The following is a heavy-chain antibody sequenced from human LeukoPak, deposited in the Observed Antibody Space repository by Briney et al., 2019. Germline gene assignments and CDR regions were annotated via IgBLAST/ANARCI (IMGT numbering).Heavy chain of an antibody. V-gene: IGHV1-46*03. CDR2: INPSGGST. D-gene: IGHD6-19*01. J-gene: IGHJ6*02. Sequence: GASVKVSCKASGYTFTSYYMHWVRQAPGQGLEWMGIINPSGGSTSYAQKFQGRVTMTTDTSTSTAYMELRSLRSDDTAVYYCAASYNRIAVAVFDFGGNGMDVWGQGTTVTVSS. CDR3: AASYNRIAVAVFDFGGNGMDV. CDR1: GYTFTSYY.